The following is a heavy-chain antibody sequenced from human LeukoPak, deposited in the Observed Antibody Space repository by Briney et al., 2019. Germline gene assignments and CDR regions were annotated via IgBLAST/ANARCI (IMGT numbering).Heavy chain of an antibody. CDR1: GYTFTSYG. CDR2: ISAYNGNT. D-gene: IGHD1-1*01. J-gene: IGHJ5*02. V-gene: IGHV1-18*01. Sequence: ASVKVSCKASGYTFTSYGISWVRQAPGQGLEWMGWISAYNGNTNYAQKLQGRVTMTTDTSTSTAYMELSSLRSEDTAVYYCARDLTRYNWNEYVDWFDPWGQGTLVTVSS. CDR3: ARDLTRYNWNEYVDWFDP.